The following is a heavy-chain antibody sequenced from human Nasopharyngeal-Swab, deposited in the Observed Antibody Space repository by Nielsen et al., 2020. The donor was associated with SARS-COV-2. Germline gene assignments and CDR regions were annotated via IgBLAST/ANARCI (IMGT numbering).Heavy chain of an antibody. V-gene: IGHV4-39*01. CDR2: IYYSGST. J-gene: IGHJ6*02. CDR3: ARHRGIYYYYYGMDV. D-gene: IGHD3-10*01. CDR1: GGSISSSNYY. Sequence: ESLRLSCTVYGGSISSSNYYWGWIRQPPGKGLEWIGSIYYSGSTYYNPSIKSRVTISVDTSKNKFSRNLSSVTAADTAVYYCARHRGIYYYYYGMDVWGQGTTVTVSS.